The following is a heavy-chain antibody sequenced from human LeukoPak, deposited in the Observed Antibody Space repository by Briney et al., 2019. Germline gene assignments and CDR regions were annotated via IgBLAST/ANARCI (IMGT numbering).Heavy chain of an antibody. D-gene: IGHD3-10*01. J-gene: IGHJ4*02. CDR2: IYTSGST. V-gene: IGHV4-4*07. CDR3: ARELKGSGSYYNYFDY. CDR1: GGSISYFY. Sequence: SETLSLTCTVSGGSISYFYWSWIRQPAGKGLEWIGRIYTSGSTNYNPSLKSRVTMSVDTSKKQFSLKLSSVTAADTAVYYCARELKGSGSYYNYFDYWGQGTLVTVSS.